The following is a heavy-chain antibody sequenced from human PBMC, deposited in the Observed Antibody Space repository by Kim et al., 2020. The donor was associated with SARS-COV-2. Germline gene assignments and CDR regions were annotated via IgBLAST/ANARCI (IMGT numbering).Heavy chain of an antibody. D-gene: IGHD4-4*01. Sequence: IYYRDYVRGRLPISRDNDKNSLYLKMNSLRAEDTAVYYCARGPNYSPFDYWGQGTLVTVSS. J-gene: IGHJ4*02. V-gene: IGHV3-48*03. CDR3: ARGPNYSPFDY. CDR2: I.